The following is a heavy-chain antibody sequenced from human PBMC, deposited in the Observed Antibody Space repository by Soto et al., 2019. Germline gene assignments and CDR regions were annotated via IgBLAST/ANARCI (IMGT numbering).Heavy chain of an antibody. CDR1: GFNFITYS. J-gene: IGHJ4*02. D-gene: IGHD3-3*01. CDR3: VRDGLDYDETERLYFDN. V-gene: IGHV3-21*01. Sequence: EVQLVESGGGPVRPGGSLKLSCAASGFNFITYSLSWVRQAPGKGLEWDASISSSAVYIDYADSVKGRFTISRDNANNSLYLQMNSLRAEDTATYYCVRDGLDYDETERLYFDNWGQGTLVTVSS. CDR2: ISSSAVYI.